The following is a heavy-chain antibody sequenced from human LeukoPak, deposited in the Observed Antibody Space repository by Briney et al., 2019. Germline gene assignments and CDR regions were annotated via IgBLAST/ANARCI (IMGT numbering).Heavy chain of an antibody. D-gene: IGHD5-18*01. J-gene: IGHJ3*02. CDR3: ASAAADTDGGSVDAFDI. CDR1: GFTFSSYA. CDR2: ISYDGSNK. Sequence: GGSLRLSCAASGFTFSSYAMRWVRQAPGKGLEWVAVISYDGSNKYYADSAKGRFTISRDHSKNTLYLQSDRLRAEDTAVYCVASAAADTDGGSVDAFDIWGQGTMVTVSS. V-gene: IGHV3-30-3*01.